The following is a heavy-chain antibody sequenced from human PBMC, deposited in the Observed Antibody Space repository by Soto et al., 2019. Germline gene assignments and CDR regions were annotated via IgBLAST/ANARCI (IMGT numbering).Heavy chain of an antibody. CDR3: ARDQSMTTVTPNWFDP. D-gene: IGHD4-17*01. CDR1: GFTFSTYD. J-gene: IGHJ5*02. Sequence: GGSLRLSCAASGFTFSTYDMNWVRQAPGKGLEWVSSITTTSGYIYYADSVKGRFTISRDNAKNSLYLQMNSLRAEDTAVYYCARDQSMTTVTPNWFDPWGQGTLVTVSS. CDR2: ITTTSGYI. V-gene: IGHV3-21*01.